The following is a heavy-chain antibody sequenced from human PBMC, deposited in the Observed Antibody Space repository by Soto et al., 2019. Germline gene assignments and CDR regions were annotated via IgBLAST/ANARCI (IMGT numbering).Heavy chain of an antibody. CDR1: GFTFSSYG. CDR3: ARMTVAGQVYYYYGMDV. D-gene: IGHD6-19*01. J-gene: IGHJ6*02. CDR2: IWYDGSNK. Sequence: QVQLVESGGGVVQPGRSLRLSCAASGFTFSSYGMHWVRQAPGKGLEWVAVIWYDGSNKYYADSVKGRFTISRDNSKNTLYLQMNSLRAEDNAVYYCARMTVAGQVYYYYGMDVWGQGTTVTVSS. V-gene: IGHV3-33*01.